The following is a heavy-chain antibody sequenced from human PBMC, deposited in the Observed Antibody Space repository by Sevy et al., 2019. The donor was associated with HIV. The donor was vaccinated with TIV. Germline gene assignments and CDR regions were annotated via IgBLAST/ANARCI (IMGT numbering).Heavy chain of an antibody. CDR3: AREWELGGMDV. D-gene: IGHD1-26*01. CDR1: GGTFSTYA. Sequence: ASVKVSCKASGGTFSTYAISWVRQAPGQGLEWMGVIIPKSGTANYAQKFQGRVTITADEPTNTAYMELSSLRSEDTAVYFCAREWELGGMDVWGQGTTVTVSS. J-gene: IGHJ6*02. V-gene: IGHV1-69*13. CDR2: IIPKSGTA.